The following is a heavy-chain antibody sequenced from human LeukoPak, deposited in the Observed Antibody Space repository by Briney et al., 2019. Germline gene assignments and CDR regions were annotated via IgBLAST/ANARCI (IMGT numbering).Heavy chain of an antibody. CDR2: VQHIGGET. D-gene: IGHD4-11*01. V-gene: IGHV3-7*01. Sequence: ETLSLTCTVSGGSISSYYWSWIRQPPGKGLEWVANVQHIGGETYYVDSVKGRFTISRDNAKNSVYLQMNSLGADDTAVYYCATYSILNAREFRYWGQGTLVTVTS. J-gene: IGHJ1*01. CDR1: GGSISSYY. CDR3: ATYSILNAREFRY.